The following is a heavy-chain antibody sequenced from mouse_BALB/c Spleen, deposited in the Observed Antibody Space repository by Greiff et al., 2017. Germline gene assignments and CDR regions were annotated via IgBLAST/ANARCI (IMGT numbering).Heavy chain of an antibody. CDR3: ARGYYGTSYYYAMDY. D-gene: IGHD1-1*01. Sequence: EFQLQQSGPELVKPGASVKISCKASGYTFTDYNMHWVKQSHGKSLEWIGYIYPYNGGTGYNQKFKSKATLTVDNSSSTAYMELRSLTSEDSAVYYCARGYYGTSYYYAMDYWGQGTSVTVSS. V-gene: IGHV1S29*02. J-gene: IGHJ4*01. CDR1: GYTFTDYN. CDR2: IYPYNGGT.